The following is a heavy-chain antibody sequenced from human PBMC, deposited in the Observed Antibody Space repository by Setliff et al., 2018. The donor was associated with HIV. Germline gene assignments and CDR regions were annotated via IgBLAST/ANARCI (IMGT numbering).Heavy chain of an antibody. CDR3: ARGKSGSYDAYDM. Sequence: PSETLSLTCAVSGYSISNGYYWGWLRQSPGKGLEWIGSMFHSGNTYYNPSLESRVSMSVDTSTNQVSLQLSSVTAADTAVYYCARGKSGSYDAYDMWGQGTRVTVSS. CDR2: MFHSGNT. J-gene: IGHJ3*02. V-gene: IGHV4-38-2*01. D-gene: IGHD5-12*01. CDR1: GYSISNGYY.